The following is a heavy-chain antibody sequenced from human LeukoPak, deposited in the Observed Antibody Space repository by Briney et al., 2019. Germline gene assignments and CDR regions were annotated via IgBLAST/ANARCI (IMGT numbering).Heavy chain of an antibody. Sequence: GGSLRLSCAASGFTFSSYAMSWVRQAPGKGLECVSAISGSGGSTYYADSVKGRFTISRDNSKNTLYLQMNSLRAEDTAVYYCARSPDYYDSSGTFAYWGQGTLVTVSS. CDR3: ARSPDYYDSSGTFAY. CDR1: GFTFSSYA. V-gene: IGHV3-23*01. D-gene: IGHD3-22*01. CDR2: ISGSGGST. J-gene: IGHJ4*02.